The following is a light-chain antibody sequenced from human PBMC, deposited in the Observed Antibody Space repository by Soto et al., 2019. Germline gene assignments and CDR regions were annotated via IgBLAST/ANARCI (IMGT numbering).Light chain of an antibody. J-gene: IGKJ4*01. CDR2: DAS. CDR1: HSIGSY. CDR3: QQYESLLT. V-gene: IGKV1-5*01. Sequence: DIQMTQSPPTLSASVGDSVTITCRASHSIGSYLAWYQQKPGKAPKLLIYDASSMESKVSSRFSGRGSGTEFTLIIGNLQPEDFATYYCQQYESLLTFGGGTKVEMK.